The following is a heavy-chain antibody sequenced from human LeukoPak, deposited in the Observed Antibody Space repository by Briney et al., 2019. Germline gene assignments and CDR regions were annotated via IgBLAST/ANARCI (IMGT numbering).Heavy chain of an antibody. V-gene: IGHV1-24*01. CDR3: AKGGYSNGRYYYYYMDV. CDR1: GYTLTELS. J-gene: IGHJ6*03. Sequence: ASVKVSCKVSGYTLTELSMHWVRQAPGKGLEWMGGFDPEDGETIYAQKFQGRVTMTEDTSTDTAYMELSSLRAEDTAVYYCAKGGYSNGRYYYYYMDVWGKGTTVTVSS. CDR2: FDPEDGET. D-gene: IGHD5-18*01.